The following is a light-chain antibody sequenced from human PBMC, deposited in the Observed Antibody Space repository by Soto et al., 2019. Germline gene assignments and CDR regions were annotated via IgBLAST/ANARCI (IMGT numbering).Light chain of an antibody. Sequence: DIVMTQSPDSLAVSLGERATINCKSSQSVLSNSNNKNSISSCQQKPGQPPRLLIYWASTRESGVPHRFSGSGSGRDFSLTISSLQAEDVAVYFYYQYDQTPPWTFGRGTKVEIK. CDR3: YQYDQTPPWT. CDR1: QSVLSNSNNKNS. CDR2: WAS. V-gene: IGKV4-1*01. J-gene: IGKJ1*01.